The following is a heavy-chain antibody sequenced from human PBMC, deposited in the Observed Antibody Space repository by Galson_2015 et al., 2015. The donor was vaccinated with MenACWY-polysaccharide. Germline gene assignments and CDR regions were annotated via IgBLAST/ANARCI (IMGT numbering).Heavy chain of an antibody. J-gene: IGHJ4*02. CDR2: IIPILSVA. CDR3: ATDNLDYAHDY. D-gene: IGHD1-7*01. CDR1: GGTFSGYS. V-gene: IGHV1-69*04. Sequence: SVKVSCKASGGTFSGYSITWVRQAPGQGLEWMGRIIPILSVAHYARNFQGRVTISADKSTGTAYMELSGLRSEDTATYYCATDNLDYAHDYWGQGTLVTVSS.